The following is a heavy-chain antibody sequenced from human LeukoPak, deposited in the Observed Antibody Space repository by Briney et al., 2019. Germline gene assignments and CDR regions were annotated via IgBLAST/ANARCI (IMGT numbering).Heavy chain of an antibody. J-gene: IGHJ4*02. CDR3: ARTADTYYDFWSGYYTVDY. Sequence: PSETLSLTCTVSGGSISSSSYYWGWLRQPPGKGLEWIGSIYYSGSTYYNPSLKSRVTISVDTSKNKFSLKLSSVTAADTAVYYCARTADTYYDFWSGYYTVDYWGQGTLVTVSS. V-gene: IGHV4-39*07. CDR1: GGSISSSSYY. CDR2: IYYSGST. D-gene: IGHD3-3*01.